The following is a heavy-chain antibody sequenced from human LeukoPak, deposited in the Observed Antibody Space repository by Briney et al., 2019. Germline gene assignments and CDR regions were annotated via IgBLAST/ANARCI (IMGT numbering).Heavy chain of an antibody. CDR2: IWYDGSNK. V-gene: IGHV3-33*08. J-gene: IGHJ4*02. CDR1: GFTFSSYA. D-gene: IGHD4-17*01. CDR3: ARDYGDYVANRLDY. Sequence: PGGSLRLSCAASGFTFSSYAMHWVRQAPGKGLEWVAVIWYDGSNKYYADSVKGRFTISRDNSKNTLYLQMNSLRAEDTAVYYCARDYGDYVANRLDYWGQGTLVTVSS.